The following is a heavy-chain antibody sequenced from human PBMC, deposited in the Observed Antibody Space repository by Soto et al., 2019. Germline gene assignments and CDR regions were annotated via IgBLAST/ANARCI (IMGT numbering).Heavy chain of an antibody. CDR1: GFTFSSYA. CDR3: VKRGVLHDY. D-gene: IGHD3-16*01. V-gene: IGHV3-23*01. J-gene: IGHJ4*02. Sequence: GGSLRLSCAASGFTFSSYAMSWVRQAPGKGLEWVSAISGSGGTTYYADSVKGRFTISRDNSKNTLYLQMNSLRVEDTAVYYCVKRGVLHDYWGQGTLVTVSS. CDR2: ISGSGGTT.